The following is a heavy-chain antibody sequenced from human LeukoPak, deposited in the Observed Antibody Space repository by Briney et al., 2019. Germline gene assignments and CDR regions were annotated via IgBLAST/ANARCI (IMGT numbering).Heavy chain of an antibody. V-gene: IGHV3-23*01. CDR1: GFTFSSYA. CDR3: AKDGRIAVAGTLGGDWFDP. J-gene: IGHJ5*02. D-gene: IGHD6-19*01. CDR2: ISGSGGST. Sequence: GGSLRLSCAASGFTFSSYAMSWVRQAPGKGLVWVSAISGSGGSTYYADSVKGRFTISRDNSKNTLYLQMNSLRAEDTAVYYCAKDGRIAVAGTLGGDWFDPWGQGTLVTVSS.